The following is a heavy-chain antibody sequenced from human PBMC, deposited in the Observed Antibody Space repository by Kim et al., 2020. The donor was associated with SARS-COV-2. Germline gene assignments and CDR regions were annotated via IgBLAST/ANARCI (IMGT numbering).Heavy chain of an antibody. CDR2: ISSSGSTK. D-gene: IGHD3-10*01. J-gene: IGHJ4*02. Sequence: GGSLRLSCAASGFTFGDDYMNWIRQAPGKGLEWVAYISSSGSTKYYAGSVKGRFTISRDNAKKSLYLQMNSLRAEDTAVYYCARSGNYLPVREYWGQGTL. CDR3: ARSGNYLPVREY. V-gene: IGHV3-11*01. CDR1: GFTFGDDY.